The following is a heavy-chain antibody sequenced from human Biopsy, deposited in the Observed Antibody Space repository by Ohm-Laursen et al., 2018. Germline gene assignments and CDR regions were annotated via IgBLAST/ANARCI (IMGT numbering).Heavy chain of an antibody. D-gene: IGHD4-23*01. V-gene: IGHV4-59*11. CDR2: ISYTGYT. J-gene: IGHJ1*01. CDR3: ARGSNEYGGLYFPH. CDR1: GGFFTGHY. Sequence: PSETLSLTCTVSGGFFTGHYWSWIRQPPGKGLEWIGHISYTGYTSYKSSLKSRVTISLDTSRKHFSLRLTSLAAADTAVYYCARGSNEYGGLYFPHWGQGTLVTVSS.